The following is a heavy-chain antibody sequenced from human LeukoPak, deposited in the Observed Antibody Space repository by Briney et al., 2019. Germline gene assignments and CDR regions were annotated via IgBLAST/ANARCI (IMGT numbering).Heavy chain of an antibody. CDR2: MNPISGNT. J-gene: IGHJ4*02. D-gene: IGHD3-22*01. CDR1: GYTFTSYG. Sequence: ASVKVSCKASGYTFTSYGISWVRQATGQGLEWMGWMNPISGNTGSAQKFQGRVSMTRNNPIGTAYMELSSLRSEDTAVYYCARVGYDSSGYYLHDYWGQGTLVTVSS. CDR3: ARVGYDSSGYYLHDY. V-gene: IGHV1-8*02.